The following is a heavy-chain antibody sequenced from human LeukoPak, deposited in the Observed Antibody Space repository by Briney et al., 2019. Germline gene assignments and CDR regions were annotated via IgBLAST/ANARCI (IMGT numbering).Heavy chain of an antibody. V-gene: IGHV3-7*01. CDR3: ARDWDSGYCSSTSCNGY. D-gene: IGHD2-2*01. Sequence: GGSLRLSCAASGFTFSNAWMNWVRQAPGKGLEWVANIKQDGSEKYYVDSVKGRFTISRDNAKNSLHLQMNSLRAEDTAVYYCARDWDSGYCSSTSCNGYWGQGTLVTVSS. CDR2: IKQDGSEK. J-gene: IGHJ4*02. CDR1: GFTFSNAW.